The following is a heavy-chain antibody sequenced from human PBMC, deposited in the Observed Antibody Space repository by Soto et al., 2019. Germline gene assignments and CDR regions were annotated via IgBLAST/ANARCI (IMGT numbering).Heavy chain of an antibody. CDR1: GYTFTSYG. D-gene: IGHD5-12*01. CDR2: ISAYNGNT. CDR3: ARDHVDIVATINSINWYPFDY. Sequence: QVQLVQSGAEVKKPGASVKVSCKASGYTFTSYGISWVRQAPGQGLEWMGWISAYNGNTNYAQKLQGRVTMTTDTSTSTAYMELRSLRSDDTAVYYCARDHVDIVATINSINWYPFDYWGQGTLVTVSS. J-gene: IGHJ4*02. V-gene: IGHV1-18*01.